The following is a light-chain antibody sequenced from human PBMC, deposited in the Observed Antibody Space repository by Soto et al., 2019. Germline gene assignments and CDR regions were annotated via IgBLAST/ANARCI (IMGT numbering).Light chain of an antibody. Sequence: EIVLTQSPGTLSLSAGERATLPCRASQSVASSALVWYQHKPGQAPRLLIFGASNRATGIPDRFSGSGSGTDFTLTITRLEPEDFAVYYCQYYGSSTGFAFGPGTRVDI. CDR2: GAS. J-gene: IGKJ3*01. CDR1: QSVASSA. CDR3: QYYGSSTGFA. V-gene: IGKV3-20*01.